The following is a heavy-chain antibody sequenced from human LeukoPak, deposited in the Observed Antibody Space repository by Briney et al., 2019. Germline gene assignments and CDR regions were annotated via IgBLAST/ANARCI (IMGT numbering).Heavy chain of an antibody. D-gene: IGHD3-3*01. J-gene: IGHJ3*02. CDR1: GGSISSSSYY. Sequence: SETLSLTCTVSGGSISSSSYYWGWIRQPPGKGLEWIGSIYYSGSTYYNPSLKSRVTISVDTSKNQFSLKLSSVTAADTAVYYCARQGVVTVDAFDIWGQGTMVTVSS. CDR2: IYYSGST. V-gene: IGHV4-39*01. CDR3: ARQGVVTVDAFDI.